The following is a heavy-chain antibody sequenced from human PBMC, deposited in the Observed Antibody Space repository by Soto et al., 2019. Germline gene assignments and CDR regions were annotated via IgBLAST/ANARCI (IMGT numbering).Heavy chain of an antibody. CDR1: GFTFTSSA. J-gene: IGHJ5*02. D-gene: IGHD3-22*01. Sequence: SVKVSCKASGFTFTSSAVQWVRQARGQRLEWIGWIVVGSGNTNYAQKFQERVTITRDMSTSTAYMELSSLRSEDTAVYYCAAAPYDSSGYYPLDPWGQGTLVTVSS. CDR3: AAAPYDSSGYYPLDP. CDR2: IVVGSGNT. V-gene: IGHV1-58*01.